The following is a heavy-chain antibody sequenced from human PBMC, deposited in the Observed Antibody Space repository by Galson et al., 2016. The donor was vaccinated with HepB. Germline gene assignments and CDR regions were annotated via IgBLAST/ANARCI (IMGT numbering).Heavy chain of an antibody. CDR2: INNDGSNT. J-gene: IGHJ3*02. V-gene: IGHV3-74*03. D-gene: IGHD2-15*01. CDR1: GFTFSSYW. CDR3: ARPGYCSGSSCYVPFDI. Sequence: SLRLSCAASGFTFSSYWMNGVRQAPGKGLVWVSRINNDGSNTTYADSVKGRFTISRDNAKNTLYLQMNSLRAEDTAVYYCARPGYCSGSSCYVPFDIWGQGTMATVSS.